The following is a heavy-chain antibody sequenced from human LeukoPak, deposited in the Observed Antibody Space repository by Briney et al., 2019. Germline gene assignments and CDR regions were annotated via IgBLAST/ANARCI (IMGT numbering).Heavy chain of an antibody. J-gene: IGHJ4*02. CDR1: GFRFSYYS. D-gene: IGHD3-9*01. V-gene: IGHV3-48*01. CDR3: ARGVLTGLDYFDY. Sequence: GGSLRLSCAASGFRFSYYSMNWVRQAPGKGLEWVSYISSSSSSKYYVDSVKGRFTISRDNAKNSLYLQMNSLRAEDTALYYCARGVLTGLDYFDYWGQGTLVTVSS. CDR2: ISSSSSSK.